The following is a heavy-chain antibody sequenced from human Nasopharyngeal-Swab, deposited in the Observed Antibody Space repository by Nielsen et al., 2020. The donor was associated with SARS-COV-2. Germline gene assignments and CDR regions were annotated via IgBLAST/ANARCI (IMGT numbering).Heavy chain of an antibody. D-gene: IGHD2-8*02. CDR2: INPNSGDT. Sequence: ASVKVSCKASGYTFTDYSIHWVRQAPGQGLEWMGRINPNSGDTNSAQKFQGRLTMTTDTSISTAYMELSRLTSDDTVVYYCARSGGVGIVAFDMWGQGTMVTVSS. J-gene: IGHJ3*02. V-gene: IGHV1-2*05. CDR1: GYTFTDYS. CDR3: ARSGGVGIVAFDM.